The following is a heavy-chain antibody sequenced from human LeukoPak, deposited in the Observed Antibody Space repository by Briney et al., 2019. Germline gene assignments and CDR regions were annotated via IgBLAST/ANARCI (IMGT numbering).Heavy chain of an antibody. D-gene: IGHD3-10*01. CDR1: GGSISSYY. CDR3: ARVPRTPSSLWFGESLFDY. CDR2: IYYSGST. Sequence: SETLSLTCTVSGGSISSYYWSWIRQPPGKGLEWIGYIYYSGSTNYNPSLKSRVTISVDTSKNQFSLKLSSVTAADTAVYYCARVPRTPSSLWFGESLFDYWGQGTLVTVSS. V-gene: IGHV4-59*12. J-gene: IGHJ4*02.